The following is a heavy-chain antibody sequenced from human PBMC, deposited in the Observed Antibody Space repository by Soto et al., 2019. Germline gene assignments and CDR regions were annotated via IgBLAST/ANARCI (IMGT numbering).Heavy chain of an antibody. CDR1: GFTFSSYG. D-gene: IGHD4-17*01. Sequence: QVQLVESGGGVVQPGRSLRLSCAASGFTFSSYGMHWVRQAPGKGLEWVAVISYDGSNKYYADSVKGRFTISRDNSKNTLYLQMNSLRAEDTAVYYCARQLRWLKGGDYWGQGTLVTVSS. V-gene: IGHV3-30*03. J-gene: IGHJ4*02. CDR2: ISYDGSNK. CDR3: ARQLRWLKGGDY.